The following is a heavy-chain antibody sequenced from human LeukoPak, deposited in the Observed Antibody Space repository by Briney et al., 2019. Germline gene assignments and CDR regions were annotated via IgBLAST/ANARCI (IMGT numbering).Heavy chain of an antibody. J-gene: IGHJ4*02. V-gene: IGHV3-7*01. CDR1: GFTFSSYW. Sequence: GSLRLSCAASGFTFSSYWMSWVRQAPGKGLEWVANIKQDGSEKYYVDSVKGRFTISRDNAKNSLYLQMNSLRAEDTAVYYCAKDRDEKATTFDYWGQGTLVTVSS. D-gene: IGHD5-24*01. CDR2: IKQDGSEK. CDR3: AKDRDEKATTFDY.